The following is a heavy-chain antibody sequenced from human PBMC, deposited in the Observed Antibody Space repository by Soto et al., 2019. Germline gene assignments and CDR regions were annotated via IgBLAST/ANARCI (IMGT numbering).Heavy chain of an antibody. D-gene: IGHD2-2*02. V-gene: IGHV3-23*01. CDR2: ISGSGGST. CDR3: AKSTVFLHTLNWFDP. Sequence: EVQLLESGGCLEQPGGSLRLSCAASGFTFSSYAMSWVRQAPGKGLEWVSAISGSGGSTYYADSVKGRFTISRDNSKNTLYLQMNSLRAEDTAVYYCAKSTVFLHTLNWFDPWGQGTLVTVSS. J-gene: IGHJ5*02. CDR1: GFTFSSYA.